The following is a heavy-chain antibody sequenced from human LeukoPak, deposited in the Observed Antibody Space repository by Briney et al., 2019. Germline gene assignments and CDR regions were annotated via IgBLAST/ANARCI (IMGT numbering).Heavy chain of an antibody. CDR1: GFTFSSYA. J-gene: IGHJ4*02. V-gene: IGHV3-30*04. CDR2: ISYDGSNK. Sequence: GGSLRLSCAASGFTFSSYAMHWVRQAPGKGLEWVAVISYDGSNKYYADSVKGRFTISRDNSKNTLYLQMNSLRAEDTAVYYCAGDSGDWGQGTLVTVSS. CDR3: AGDSGD.